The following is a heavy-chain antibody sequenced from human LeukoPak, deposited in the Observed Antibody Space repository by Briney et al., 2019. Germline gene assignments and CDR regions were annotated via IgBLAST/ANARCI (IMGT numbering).Heavy chain of an antibody. D-gene: IGHD3-22*01. Sequence: GASVKVSCRASGYTFTNFGISWVRQAPGQGLEWIAWISAYNGNPTYAQNLQGRVTVTTDTSTNTAYMELRSLKSDDTAVYFCARAGQGYYYDTSAYYFDYWGQGTLVTVSS. J-gene: IGHJ4*02. V-gene: IGHV1-18*01. CDR2: ISAYNGNP. CDR1: GYTFTNFG. CDR3: ARAGQGYYYDTSAYYFDY.